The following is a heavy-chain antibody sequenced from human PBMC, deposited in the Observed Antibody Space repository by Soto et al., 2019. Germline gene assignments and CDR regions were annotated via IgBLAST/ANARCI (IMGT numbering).Heavy chain of an antibody. CDR2: INSDGSSK. J-gene: IGHJ4*02. CDR1: GFTFSSYW. V-gene: IGHV3-74*01. CDR3: VRTSLVVAAATREDY. D-gene: IGHD2-15*01. Sequence: EVQLVESGGGLVQPGGSRRLSCAASGFTFSSYWMHWVRHAPGKGLVWVSGINSDGSSKCYADPVKGRFTISRDNAKNTLYLQMNSLRAEDTAVYYCVRTSLVVAAATREDYWGQGTLVTVSS.